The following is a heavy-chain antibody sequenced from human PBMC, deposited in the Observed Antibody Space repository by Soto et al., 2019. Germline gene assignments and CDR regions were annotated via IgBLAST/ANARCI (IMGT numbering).Heavy chain of an antibody. CDR2: IIPIFGTA. CDR3: ARSIVVVTALDY. CDR1: GYTFTSYA. D-gene: IGHD2-21*02. Sequence: GASVKVSCKASGYTFTSYAMHWVRQAPGQRLEWMGGIIPIFGTANYAQKFQGRVTITADESTSTAYMELSSLRSEDTAVYYCARSIVVVTALDYWGQGTLVTVSS. V-gene: IGHV1-69*13. J-gene: IGHJ4*02.